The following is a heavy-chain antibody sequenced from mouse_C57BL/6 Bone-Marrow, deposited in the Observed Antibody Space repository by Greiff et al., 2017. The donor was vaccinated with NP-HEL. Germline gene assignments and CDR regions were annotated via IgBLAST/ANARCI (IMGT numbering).Heavy chain of an antibody. Sequence: EVQLQEPGGGLVKPGGSLKLSCAASGFTFSSYTMSWVRQTPEQRLEWVATISGGGGNTYYPDSVKGRFTISRDNAKNTRYLQMSSLRSEDTALYYCARNRSLAYWGQGTLVTVSA. J-gene: IGHJ3*01. CDR1: GFTFSSYT. CDR2: ISGGGGNT. CDR3: ARNRSLAY. V-gene: IGHV5-9*01.